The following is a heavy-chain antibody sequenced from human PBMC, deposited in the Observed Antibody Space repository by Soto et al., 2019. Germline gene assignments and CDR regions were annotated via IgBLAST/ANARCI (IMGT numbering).Heavy chain of an antibody. Sequence: PGESLKISCNGSGYSFTSYWIGWVRQMPGKGLEWMGIIYPGDSDTRYSPSFQGQVTISADKSISTAYLQWSSLKASDTAMYYCARLSGCSSTSCYTHMDVWGQGTTVTVS. CDR2: IYPGDSDT. CDR3: ARLSGCSSTSCYTHMDV. CDR1: GYSFTSYW. D-gene: IGHD2-2*02. J-gene: IGHJ6*02. V-gene: IGHV5-51*01.